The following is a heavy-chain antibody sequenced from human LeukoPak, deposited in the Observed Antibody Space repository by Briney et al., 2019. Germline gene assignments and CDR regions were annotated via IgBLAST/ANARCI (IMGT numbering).Heavy chain of an antibody. Sequence: KPSETLSLTCNVSGGSVSSDSYYWSWIRQPPGKGLEWIGYIYYTGNTNYNPSLKSRVTISVDTSKKQFSLKLSSVTAADTAVYYCARETAMVKALDYWGQGTLVTVSS. CDR2: IYYTGNT. CDR1: GGSVSSDSYY. V-gene: IGHV4-61*01. CDR3: ARETAMVKALDY. D-gene: IGHD5-18*01. J-gene: IGHJ4*02.